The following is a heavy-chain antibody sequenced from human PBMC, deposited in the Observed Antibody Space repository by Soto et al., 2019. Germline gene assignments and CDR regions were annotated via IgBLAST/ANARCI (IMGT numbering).Heavy chain of an antibody. CDR3: AADYYDTSGYYFAY. Sequence: SVKVSCKASGGTFSSYAITWVRQAPGQGLEWMGGIIPIFGTANYAQKFQGRVTITADESTSTAYMELSSLRSEDTAVYYCAADYYDTSGYYFAYWGQGTLVTVSS. CDR1: GGTFSSYA. J-gene: IGHJ4*02. CDR2: IIPIFGTA. D-gene: IGHD3-22*01. V-gene: IGHV1-69*13.